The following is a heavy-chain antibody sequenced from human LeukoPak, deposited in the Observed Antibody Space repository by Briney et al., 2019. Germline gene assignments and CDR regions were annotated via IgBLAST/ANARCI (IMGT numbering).Heavy chain of an antibody. D-gene: IGHD6-13*01. CDR2: IIPILGIA. V-gene: IGHV1-69*04. CDR1: GGTFSSYA. Sequence: SVKVSCKASGGTFSSYAISWVRQAPGQGLEWKGRIIPILGIANYAQKFQGRVTITADKSTSTAYMELSSLRSEDTAVYYCATVPIAAAGPFDYWGQGTRVTVSS. CDR3: ATVPIAAAGPFDY. J-gene: IGHJ4*02.